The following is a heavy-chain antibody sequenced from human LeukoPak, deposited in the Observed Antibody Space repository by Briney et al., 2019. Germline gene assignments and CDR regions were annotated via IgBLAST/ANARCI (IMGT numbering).Heavy chain of an antibody. CDR1: GGSFSGYY. J-gene: IGHJ4*02. CDR3: ARDNLPRYSSSWEPLGRY. CDR2: INHSGST. Sequence: SETLSLTCAVYGGSFSGYYWSWIRQPPGKGLEWIGEINHSGSTNYNPSLKSRVTISVDTSKNQFSLKLSSVTAADTAVYYCARDNLPRYSSSWEPLGRYWGQGTLVTVSS. V-gene: IGHV4-34*01. D-gene: IGHD6-13*01.